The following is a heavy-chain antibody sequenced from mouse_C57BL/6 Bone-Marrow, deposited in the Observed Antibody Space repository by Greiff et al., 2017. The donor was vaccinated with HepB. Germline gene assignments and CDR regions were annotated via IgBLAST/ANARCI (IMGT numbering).Heavy chain of an antibody. V-gene: IGHV1-50*01. CDR1: GYTFTSYW. CDR3: ARGGYYGSSYEYYAMDY. Sequence: QVQLQQPGAELVKPGASVKLSCKASGYTFTSYWMQWVKQRPGQGLEWIGELDPSDSYTNYNQKFKGKATLTVDTSSSTAYMQLSSLTSEDSAVYYCARGGYYGSSYEYYAMDYWGQGTSVTVSS. D-gene: IGHD1-1*01. CDR2: LDPSDSYT. J-gene: IGHJ4*01.